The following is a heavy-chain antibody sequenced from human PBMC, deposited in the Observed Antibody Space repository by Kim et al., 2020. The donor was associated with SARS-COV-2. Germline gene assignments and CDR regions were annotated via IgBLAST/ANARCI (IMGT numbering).Heavy chain of an antibody. J-gene: IGHJ4*02. D-gene: IGHD3-10*01. V-gene: IGHV2-70*01. CDR3: ARITWFGEFYFDY. Sequence: YYSTSLKTRLTISKDTSKTQVVLTMTNMDPVDTATYYCARITWFGEFYFDYWGQGTLVTVSS.